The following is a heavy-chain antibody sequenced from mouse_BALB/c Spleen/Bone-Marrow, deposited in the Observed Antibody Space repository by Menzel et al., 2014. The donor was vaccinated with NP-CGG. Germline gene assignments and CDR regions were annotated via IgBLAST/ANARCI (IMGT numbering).Heavy chain of an antibody. V-gene: IGHV1-18*01. D-gene: IGHD2-4*01. CDR3: ARRDYYDYAWFAY. Sequence: DVHLVESGPALVKPGASMKISCKASGYSFTGYTMNWVKQSHGKNLEWIGLINPYNGGTTYNQKFKGKATLTVDKSSSTAYMELLSLTSEDSAVYYCARRDYYDYAWFAYWGQGTLVTVSA. CDR2: INPYNGGT. CDR1: GYSFTGYT. J-gene: IGHJ3*01.